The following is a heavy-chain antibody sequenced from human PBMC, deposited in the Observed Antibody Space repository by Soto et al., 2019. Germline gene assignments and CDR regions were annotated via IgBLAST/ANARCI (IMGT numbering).Heavy chain of an antibody. CDR3: ARREIQGPIDY. J-gene: IGHJ4*02. Sequence: SETLSLTCAVSGGSISSGGYSWSWIRQPPGKGLEWIGYIYHSGSTYYNPSLKSRVTISVDTSKNQFSLKLTSVTAVDTAVYNCARREIQGPIDYWGQGTLVTVSS. V-gene: IGHV4-30-2*01. CDR1: GGSISSGGYS. CDR2: IYHSGST. D-gene: IGHD1-26*01.